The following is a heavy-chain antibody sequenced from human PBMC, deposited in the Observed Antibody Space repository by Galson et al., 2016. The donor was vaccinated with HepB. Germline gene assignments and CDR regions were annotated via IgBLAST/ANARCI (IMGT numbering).Heavy chain of an antibody. CDR1: GFTFSIYA. CDR2: VSTDGGSI. CDR3: LDSTSDY. J-gene: IGHJ4*02. D-gene: IGHD3/OR15-3a*01. V-gene: IGHV3-23*01. Sequence: SLRLSCAASGFTFSIYAMSWVRQAPGKGLEWVSAVSTDGGSIYYADSVKGRFTISRDNSKNTLYLQMTSLTAEDTAVYYCLDSTSDYWGQGTLVTVSS.